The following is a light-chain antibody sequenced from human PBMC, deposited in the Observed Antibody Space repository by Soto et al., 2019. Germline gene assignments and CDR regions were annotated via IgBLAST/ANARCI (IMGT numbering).Light chain of an antibody. CDR1: SSDVGHYNY. Sequence: QSVLTQPASVSGSPGQSITISCTGTSSDVGHYNYVSWYQHLPGKAPKLIIYEVSNRPSGVSNRFSASKSGNTASLTISGLHAEDAADYCCSSSTGTAALFGGGTKLTVL. V-gene: IGLV2-14*01. J-gene: IGLJ2*01. CDR2: EVS. CDR3: SSSTGTAAL.